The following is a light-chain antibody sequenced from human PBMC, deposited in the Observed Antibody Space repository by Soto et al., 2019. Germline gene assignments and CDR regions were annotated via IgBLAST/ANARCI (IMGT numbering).Light chain of an antibody. CDR1: QSISSY. CDR2: AAS. J-gene: IGKJ1*01. CDR3: QQSYSTPPT. Sequence: DIQMTQSPSSLSASVGDRVTITCRASQSISSYLNWYQQRPGKAPKVLICAASNLQSGVPSRFSGSGFGTDFTLTIGSLQPEDFATYYCQQSYSTPPTFGQGTKVDIK. V-gene: IGKV1-39*01.